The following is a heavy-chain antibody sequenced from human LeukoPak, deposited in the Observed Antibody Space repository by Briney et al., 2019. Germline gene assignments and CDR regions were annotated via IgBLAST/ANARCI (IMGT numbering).Heavy chain of an antibody. CDR1: GFTFSSYA. J-gene: IGHJ3*02. D-gene: IGHD1-26*01. CDR2: ISGSGGST. Sequence: GGSLRLSCAASGFTFSSYAMSWVRQAPGKGLEWVSAISGSGGSTYYADFVKGRFTISRDNSKNTLYLQMNSLRAEDTAVYYCALLSSPGGSYYRRAFDIWGQGTMVTVSS. V-gene: IGHV3-23*01. CDR3: ALLSSPGGSYYRRAFDI.